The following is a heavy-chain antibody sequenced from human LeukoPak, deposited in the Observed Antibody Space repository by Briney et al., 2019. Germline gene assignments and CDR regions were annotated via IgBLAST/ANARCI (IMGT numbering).Heavy chain of an antibody. Sequence: SETLSLTCAVSGGSISSGGYSWSWIRQPPGKGLEWIGYIYHSGSTYYNPSLKSRVTISVDRSKNQFSLKLSSVTAADTAVYYCDREYCSSTSCYDPHFDYWGQGTLVTVSS. CDR2: IYHSGST. CDR1: GGSISSGGYS. CDR3: DREYCSSTSCYDPHFDY. J-gene: IGHJ4*02. V-gene: IGHV4-30-2*01. D-gene: IGHD2-2*01.